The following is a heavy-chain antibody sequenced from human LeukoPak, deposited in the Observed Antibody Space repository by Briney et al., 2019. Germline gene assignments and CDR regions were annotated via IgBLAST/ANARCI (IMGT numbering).Heavy chain of an antibody. J-gene: IGHJ3*01. Sequence: ASVKVSCKASGYTFTGYYMHWVRQAPGQGLEWMGIINPSGGRTSYAQKFQGRVTMTRDMSTSTVYMELSSLRSEDTAVYYCARGDGEGATIYAFDFWGQGTMVTVSS. CDR1: GYTFTGYY. CDR3: ARGDGEGATIYAFDF. D-gene: IGHD1-26*01. CDR2: INPSGGRT. V-gene: IGHV1-46*01.